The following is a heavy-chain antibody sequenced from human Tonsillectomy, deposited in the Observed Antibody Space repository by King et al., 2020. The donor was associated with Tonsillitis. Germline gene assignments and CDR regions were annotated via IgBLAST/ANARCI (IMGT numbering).Heavy chain of an antibody. J-gene: IGHJ3*01. V-gene: IGHV3-20*01. CDR1: GFTFDQYG. Sequence: VQLVESGGGVVRPGGSLRLSCAASGFTFDQYGMSWVRQAPGKGLEWISGIDWHGGTTGYAGSVKGRFTISRDNANNSLYLQMNSLRAEDTALYHFVRYYYGSGTTQTCDLWRHGTSVPVPS. CDR3: VRYYYGSGTTQTCDL. CDR2: IDWHGGTT. D-gene: IGHD3-10*01.